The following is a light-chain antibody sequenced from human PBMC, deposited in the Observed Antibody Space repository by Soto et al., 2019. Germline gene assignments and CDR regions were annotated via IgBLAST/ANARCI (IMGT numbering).Light chain of an antibody. CDR3: QQGHNWPLT. CDR1: QGLSGS. J-gene: IGKJ5*01. Sequence: DIQMTQSPSSVSASVGDRVTITCRATQGLSGSLAWYQQKPGKAPKLLISVTYRLQSGDPSRFSGSASGTDFTLTIDSLQPEDLATYYCQQGHNWPLTFGQVTRVE. V-gene: IGKV1-12*01. CDR2: VTY.